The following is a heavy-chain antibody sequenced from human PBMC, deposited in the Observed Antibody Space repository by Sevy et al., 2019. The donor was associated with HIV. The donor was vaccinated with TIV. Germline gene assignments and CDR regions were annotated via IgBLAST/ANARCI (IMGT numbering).Heavy chain of an antibody. J-gene: IGHJ3*02. D-gene: IGHD3-22*01. CDR2: IIPSSATA. Sequence: ASVKVSCKAFGGTFSSYAMSWVRQAPGQGLEWMGGIIPSSATANYAQKFQGRVTITADESTSTAYMEMSGLRSEDTAVYYCASTDYYDSDGYYLYAFDIWGQGSMVTVSS. V-gene: IGHV1-69*13. CDR3: ASTDYYDSDGYYLYAFDI. CDR1: GGTFSSYA.